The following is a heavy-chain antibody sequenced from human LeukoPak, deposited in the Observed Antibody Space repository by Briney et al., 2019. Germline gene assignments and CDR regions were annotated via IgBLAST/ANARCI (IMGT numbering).Heavy chain of an antibody. CDR1: GFTFSSYA. V-gene: IGHV3-30-3*01. Sequence: GGSLRLSCAASGFTFSSYAMHWVRQAPGKGLEWVAVISYDGSNKYYADSVRGRFTISRDNSKNTLCLQMKSLRAEDTAVYYCARDDRGFDYWGQGTLVTVSS. CDR2: ISYDGSNK. CDR3: ARDDRGFDY. D-gene: IGHD3-22*01. J-gene: IGHJ4*02.